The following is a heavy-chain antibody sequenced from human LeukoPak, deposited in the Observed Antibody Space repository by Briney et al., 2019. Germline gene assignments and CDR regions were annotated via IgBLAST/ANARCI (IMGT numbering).Heavy chain of an antibody. CDR2: ISPNSGVT. J-gene: IGHJ4*02. Sequence: GASVKVSCKASGYTFTGYYMHWVRQAPGQGLEWMGWISPNSGVTNYAQKFQGRVTTTRDTSISTAYMELSRLTSDDTAVYYCATVYVSGIYNYWGQGTLVTVSS. D-gene: IGHD3-10*01. V-gene: IGHV1-2*02. CDR1: GYTFTGYY. CDR3: ATVYVSGIYNY.